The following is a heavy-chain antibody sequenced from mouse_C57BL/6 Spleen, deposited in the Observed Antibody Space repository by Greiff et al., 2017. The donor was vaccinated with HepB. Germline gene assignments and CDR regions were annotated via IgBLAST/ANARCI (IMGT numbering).Heavy chain of an antibody. CDR2: IRNKANGYTT. D-gene: IGHD1-1*01. CDR3: ARLRTTVVAKGYYFDY. Sequence: EVMLVESGGGLVQPGGSLSLSCAASGFTFTDYYMSWVRQPPGKALEWLGFIRNKANGYTTEYSASVKGRFTISRDNSQSILYLQMNALRAEDSATYYCARLRTTVVAKGYYFDYWGQGTTLTVSS. V-gene: IGHV7-3*01. CDR1: GFTFTDYY. J-gene: IGHJ2*01.